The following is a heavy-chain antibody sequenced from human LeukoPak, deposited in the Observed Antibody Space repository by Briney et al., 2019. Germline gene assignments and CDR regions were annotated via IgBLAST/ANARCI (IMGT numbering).Heavy chain of an antibody. CDR3: ARDWDPTSKINYFDP. Sequence: ASVKVSCKASGYIFTNYGISWVRQAPGQGLEWMGWIGSYNGETNYAQKFQGRVTMTTDTSTSTVYMDLRSLTSDDTAVYYCARDWDPTSKINYFDPWAQGTRVTVSS. J-gene: IGHJ5*02. D-gene: IGHD1-26*01. V-gene: IGHV1-18*01. CDR1: GYIFTNYG. CDR2: IGSYNGET.